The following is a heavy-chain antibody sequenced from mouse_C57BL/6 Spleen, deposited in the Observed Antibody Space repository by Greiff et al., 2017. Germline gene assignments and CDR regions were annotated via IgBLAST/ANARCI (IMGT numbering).Heavy chain of an antibody. CDR2: IYPGDGDT. Sequence: QVQLKQSGPELVKPGASVKISCKASGYAFSSSWMNWVKQRPGKGLEWIGRIYPGDGDTNYNGKFKGKATLTADKSSSTAYMQLSSLTSEDSAVYFCARENWDGGYYFDYWGQGTTLTVSS. D-gene: IGHD4-1*01. CDR3: ARENWDGGYYFDY. J-gene: IGHJ2*01. V-gene: IGHV1-82*01. CDR1: GYAFSSSW.